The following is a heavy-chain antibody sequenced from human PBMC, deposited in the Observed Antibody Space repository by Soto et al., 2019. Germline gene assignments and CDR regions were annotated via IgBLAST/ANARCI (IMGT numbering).Heavy chain of an antibody. CDR1: GGSFSGYY. CDR3: AASPVTLYWGGDCSTNWFDP. Sequence: QVQLQQWGAGLLKPSETLSLTCAVYGGSFSGYYWSWIRQPPGKGLEWIGEINHSGSTNYNPSLKRRVTISVHSSKNQFSLKLSSVTAADTAVYYCAASPVTLYWGGDCSTNWFDPWGQGTLVTVSS. D-gene: IGHD2-21*02. J-gene: IGHJ5*02. V-gene: IGHV4-34*01. CDR2: INHSGST.